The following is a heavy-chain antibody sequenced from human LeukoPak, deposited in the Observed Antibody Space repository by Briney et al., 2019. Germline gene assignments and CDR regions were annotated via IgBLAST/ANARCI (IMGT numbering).Heavy chain of an antibody. CDR1: GFTFSSYS. CDR3: ARERFSYDILTGSYYMDV. V-gene: IGHV3-21*01. J-gene: IGHJ6*03. D-gene: IGHD3-9*01. CDR2: ISSSSSYI. Sequence: PGGSLRLSCAASGFTFSSYSMNWVRQAPGKGLEWVSSISSSSSYIYYADSVKGRFTISRDNAKNSLYLQMNSLRAEDTAVYYCARERFSYDILTGSYYMDVWGKGTTVTVSS.